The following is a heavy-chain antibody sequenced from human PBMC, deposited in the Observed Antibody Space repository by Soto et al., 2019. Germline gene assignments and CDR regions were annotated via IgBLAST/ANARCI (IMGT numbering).Heavy chain of an antibody. CDR1: GNTFSSDY. CDR2: INPKDGST. Sequence: QVQLVQSGAEVRKPGASVKVSCKASGNTFSSDYMHWVRQAPGQGLEWMGIINPKDGSTKYAQKLQGRVTMTRDTSTRTDYMELSSLASDDTAVYYCARGRYQISSSSDNWFDSWGQGTLVTVSS. D-gene: IGHD6-6*01. CDR3: ARGRYQISSSSDNWFDS. V-gene: IGHV1-46*04. J-gene: IGHJ5*01.